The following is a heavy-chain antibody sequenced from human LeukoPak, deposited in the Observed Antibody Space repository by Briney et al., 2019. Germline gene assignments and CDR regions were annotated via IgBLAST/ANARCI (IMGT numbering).Heavy chain of an antibody. CDR3: ARDKEAYSYGYSGLAY. V-gene: IGHV3-30*04. CDR2: IAYDGSNK. D-gene: IGHD5-18*01. J-gene: IGHJ4*02. CDR1: GFTFSSYA. Sequence: RPGGSLRLSCAASGFTFSSYAMHWVRQAPGKGLEWVAVIAYDGSNKYYADSVKGRFTISRDNSKNTLYLQMNSLRAEDTALYYCARDKEAYSYGYSGLAYWGQGTLGTFSS.